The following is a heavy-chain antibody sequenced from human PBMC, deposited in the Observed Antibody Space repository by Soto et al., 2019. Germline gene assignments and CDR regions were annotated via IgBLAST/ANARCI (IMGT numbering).Heavy chain of an antibody. CDR3: ARQYSSGWRMDV. J-gene: IGHJ6*02. CDR1: GGTFSSYA. Sequence: AASVKVSCKASGGTFSSYAISWVRQAPGQGLEWMGGIIPIFGTANYAQKFQGRVTITADESTSTAYMELSSLRSEDTAVYYCARQYSSGWRMDVWGQGTTVTVSS. D-gene: IGHD6-19*01. CDR2: IIPIFGTA. V-gene: IGHV1-69*13.